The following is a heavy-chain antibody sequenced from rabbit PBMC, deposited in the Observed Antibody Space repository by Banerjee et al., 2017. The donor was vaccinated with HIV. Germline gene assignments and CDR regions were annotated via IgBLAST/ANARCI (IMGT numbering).Heavy chain of an antibody. CDR1: GFDFSSNA. D-gene: IGHD4-2*01. J-gene: IGHJ3*01. CDR2: IYGGSTHYI. CDR3: ARGFYAGAAAAKL. V-gene: IGHV1S40*01. Sequence: QSLEESGGDLVKPGASLTLTCKASGFDFSSNAMCWVRQAPGKGPEWIACIYGGSTHYIYYATWAKGRFTISKTSSTTVTLQMTSLTAADTATYFCARGFYAGAAAAKLWGQGTLVTVS.